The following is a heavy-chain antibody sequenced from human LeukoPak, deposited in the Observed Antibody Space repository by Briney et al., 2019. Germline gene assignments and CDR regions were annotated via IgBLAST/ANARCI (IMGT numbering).Heavy chain of an antibody. CDR1: GYTFTTFG. CDR2: ISAHTGNT. J-gene: IGHJ4*02. CDR3: ARSFYDFDY. V-gene: IGHV1-18*01. D-gene: IGHD1-26*01. Sequence: ASVKVSCKASGYTFTTFGVSWVRQAPGQGLEWMGWISAHTGNTNYAQKFQGRVTPTTDTSTSTAYMELRSLRSDDTAVYYCARSFYDFDYWGQGTLVTVSS.